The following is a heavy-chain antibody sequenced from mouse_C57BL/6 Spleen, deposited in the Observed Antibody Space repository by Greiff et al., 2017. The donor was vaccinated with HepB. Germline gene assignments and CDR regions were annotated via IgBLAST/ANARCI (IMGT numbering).Heavy chain of an antibody. J-gene: IGHJ4*01. V-gene: IGHV1-39*01. CDR2: INPNYGTT. CDR3: ARSRTTVVAPYAMDY. D-gene: IGHD1-1*01. Sequence: VQLQQSGPELVKPGASVKISCKASGYSFTDYNMNWVKQSNGKSLEWIGVINPNYGTTSYNQKFKGKATLTVDQSSSTAYIQLHSLTSEDSAVYYCARSRTTVVAPYAMDYWGQGTSVTVSS. CDR1: GYSFTDYN.